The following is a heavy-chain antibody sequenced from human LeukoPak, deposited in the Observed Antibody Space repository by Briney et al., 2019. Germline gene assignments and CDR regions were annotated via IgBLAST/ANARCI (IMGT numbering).Heavy chain of an antibody. CDR3: ARDLVYDSSGYPLD. Sequence: PSETLSLTCTVSGGSISSYYWSWIRQPPGKGLEWIGYIYYSGSTNYNPSLKSRVTISVDTSKNQFSLKLSSVTAADTAVYYCARDLVYDSSGYPLDWGQGTLVTVSS. J-gene: IGHJ4*02. CDR2: IYYSGST. CDR1: GGSISSYY. D-gene: IGHD3-22*01. V-gene: IGHV4-59*01.